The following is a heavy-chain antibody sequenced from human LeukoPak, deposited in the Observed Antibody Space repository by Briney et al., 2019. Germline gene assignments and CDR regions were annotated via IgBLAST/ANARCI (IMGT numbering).Heavy chain of an antibody. J-gene: IGHJ6*02. D-gene: IGHD6-19*01. CDR2: IYYSGST. CDR3: ARDRAVAGRYYYGMDV. CDR1: GGSISSYY. V-gene: IGHV4-59*01. Sequence: SETLSLTCTVSGGSISSYYWSWIRQPPGKGLEWIGSIYYSGSTNYNPSLKSRVTISVDTSKNQFSLKLSSVTAADTAVYYCARDRAVAGRYYYGMDVWGQGTTVTVSS.